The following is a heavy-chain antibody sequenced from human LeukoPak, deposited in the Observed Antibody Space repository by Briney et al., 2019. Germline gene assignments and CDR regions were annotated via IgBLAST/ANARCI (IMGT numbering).Heavy chain of an antibody. V-gene: IGHV4-30-4*02. CDR1: DDSMSSYY. CDR3: AREST. J-gene: IGHJ5*02. CDR2: IYYSGST. Sequence: PSETLSLTCTVSDDSMSSYYWNWIRQPPGKGLEWIGYIYYSGSTYYNPSLKSRVTISVDTSKNQFSLKLSSVTAADTAVYYCARESTWGQGTLVTVSS.